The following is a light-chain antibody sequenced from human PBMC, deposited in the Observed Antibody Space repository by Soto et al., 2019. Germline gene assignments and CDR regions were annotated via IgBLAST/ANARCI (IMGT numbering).Light chain of an antibody. Sequence: EIVLTKSPGTLSLPPGERATLSCRASQSVSSSYLAWYQQKPGQAPRLLIYGASSRATGIPDRFSGSGSGTDFTLTISRLEPEDFAVYYCQQYGSSLLTFGGGTKVEIK. CDR2: GAS. CDR3: QQYGSSLLT. CDR1: QSVSSSY. V-gene: IGKV3-20*01. J-gene: IGKJ4*02.